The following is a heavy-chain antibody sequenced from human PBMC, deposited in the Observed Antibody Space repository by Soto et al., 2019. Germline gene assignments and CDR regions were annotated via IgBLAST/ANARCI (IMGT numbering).Heavy chain of an antibody. CDR1: GDSISSYY. D-gene: IGHD6-13*01. CDR2: LYYGRSA. Sequence: PSETLSLTCAVSGDSISSYYCMWIRQPPGKGLESIGYLYYGRSANYNPSLKSRVTLSVDKSKNQFSLKLSSVTAADTAVYYCARIAAAGTNFDYWGQGTLVTVSS. CDR3: ARIAAAGTNFDY. J-gene: IGHJ4*02. V-gene: IGHV4-59*12.